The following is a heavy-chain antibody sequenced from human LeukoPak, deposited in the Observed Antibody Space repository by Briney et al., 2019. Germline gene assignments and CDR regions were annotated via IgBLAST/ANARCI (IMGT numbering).Heavy chain of an antibody. Sequence: GGSLRLSCAASGFTFSSYAMSWVRQAPGKGLEWVSAISGSGGSTYYADSVKGRFTISRDNSKNTLYLQMNSLTAEDTAVYYCAKGPREGRLQSPYWGQGTLVTVSS. CDR2: ISGSGGST. J-gene: IGHJ4*02. CDR1: GFTFSSYA. CDR3: AKGPREGRLQSPY. D-gene: IGHD5-24*01. V-gene: IGHV3-23*01.